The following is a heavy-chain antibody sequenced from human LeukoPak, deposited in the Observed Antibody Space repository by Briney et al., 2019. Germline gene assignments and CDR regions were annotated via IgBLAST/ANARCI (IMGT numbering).Heavy chain of an antibody. J-gene: IGHJ5*02. V-gene: IGHV1-2*02. CDR2: IDPNSGGT. CDR3: AREVGEWELLTAVQGWFDP. D-gene: IGHD1-26*01. Sequence: LGASVKVSCKASGYIFTGYYMHWVRQAPGQGLEWMGWIDPNSGGTKYAQKFQGRVTMTRDMSTSTVYMELSSLRSEDTAVYYCAREVGEWELLTAVQGWFDPWGQGTLVTVSS. CDR1: GYIFTGYY.